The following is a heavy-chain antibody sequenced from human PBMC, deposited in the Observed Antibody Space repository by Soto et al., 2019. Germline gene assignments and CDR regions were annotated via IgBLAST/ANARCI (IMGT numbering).Heavy chain of an antibody. CDR1: GGSFSGYY. CDR3: ARWNYYDSSGYYSNYYYYYGMDV. V-gene: IGHV4-59*01. Sequence: SETLSLTCAVYGGSFSGYYWSWIRQPPGKGLEWIGYIYYSGSTNYNPSLKSRVTISVDTSKNQFSLKLSSVTAADTAVYYCARWNYYDSSGYYSNYYYYYGMDVWGQGTTVTVSS. J-gene: IGHJ6*02. D-gene: IGHD3-22*01. CDR2: IYYSGST.